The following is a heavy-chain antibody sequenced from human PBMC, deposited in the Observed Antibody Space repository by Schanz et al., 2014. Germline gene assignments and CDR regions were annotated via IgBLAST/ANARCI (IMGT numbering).Heavy chain of an antibody. J-gene: IGHJ6*02. CDR3: ARAGRGYAYPLNSYPMDV. CDR2: IIPFLAAS. Sequence: QDQLLQSGAAVKKPGSSVRVSCKASGGTLDTYKIAWVRQVPGQGLEWMGRIIPFLAASNYAQDFQGRVTFTADRATSTVHMDLRILRSEDTGLYYCARAGRGYAYPLNSYPMDVWGQGTTVIVSS. D-gene: IGHD3-16*01. CDR1: GGTLDTYK. V-gene: IGHV1-69*08.